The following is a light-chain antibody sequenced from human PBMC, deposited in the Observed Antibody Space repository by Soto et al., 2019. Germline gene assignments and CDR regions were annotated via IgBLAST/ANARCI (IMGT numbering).Light chain of an antibody. CDR2: GAS. Sequence: EIVLTQSPGTLSLSPRERATLSCRASQSVSSNYLAWYQHKPGQAPRLLIYGASSRAPGIPDRFSGSGSGTNFTPPHSRTEPGGFAGYYRPPYGASPRAFGQRAQVEV. V-gene: IGKV3-20*01. CDR3: PPYGASPRA. CDR1: QSVSSNY. J-gene: IGKJ1*01.